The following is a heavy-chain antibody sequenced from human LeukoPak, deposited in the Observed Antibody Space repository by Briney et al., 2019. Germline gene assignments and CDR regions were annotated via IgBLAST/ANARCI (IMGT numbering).Heavy chain of an antibody. D-gene: IGHD3-10*01. CDR1: VFTFSNYW. J-gene: IGHJ4*02. Sequence: PGGSLRLSCAASVFTFSNYWLHSVRQDPGKGLVWVSFINPDGSTTNYADSVKGRFTISRDNAKNALYLQMNSLRAEDTAVYYCAKDLHYGSADYWGQGTLVTVSS. V-gene: IGHV3-74*01. CDR2: INPDGSTT. CDR3: AKDLHYGSADY.